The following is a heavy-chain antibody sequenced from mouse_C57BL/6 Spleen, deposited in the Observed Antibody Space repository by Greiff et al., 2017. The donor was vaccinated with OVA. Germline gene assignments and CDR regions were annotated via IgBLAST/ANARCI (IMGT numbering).Heavy chain of an antibody. CDR3: TRDYDGYLFAY. D-gene: IGHD2-3*01. CDR2: IDPETGGT. Sequence: QVQLQQSGAELVRPGASVTLSCKASGYTFTDYEMHWVKQTPVHGLEWIGAIDPETGGTAYNQKFKGKAILTADKSSSTAYMELRSLTSEDSAVYYCTRDYDGYLFAYWGQGTLVTVSA. J-gene: IGHJ3*01. V-gene: IGHV1-15*01. CDR1: GYTFTDYE.